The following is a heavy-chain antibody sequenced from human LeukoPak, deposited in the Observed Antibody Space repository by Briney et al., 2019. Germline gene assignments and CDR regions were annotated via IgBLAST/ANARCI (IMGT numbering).Heavy chain of an antibody. CDR2: IIPILGIA. CDR3: ARDEGGYYGDFAGYFDY. Sequence: ASVKVSCKASGGTFSSYTISWARQAPGQGLEWMGRIIPILGIANYAQKFQGRVTITADKSTSTAYMELSSLRSEDTAVYYCARDEGGYYGDFAGYFDYWGQGTLVTVSA. V-gene: IGHV1-69*04. J-gene: IGHJ4*02. D-gene: IGHD4-17*01. CDR1: GGTFSSYT.